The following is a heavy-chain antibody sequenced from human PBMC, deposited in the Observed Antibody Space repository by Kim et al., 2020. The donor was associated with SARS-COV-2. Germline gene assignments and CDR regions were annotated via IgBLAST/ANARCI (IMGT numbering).Heavy chain of an antibody. CDR3: ASGVSNLG. V-gene: IGHV3-21*01. D-gene: IGHD1-7*01. J-gene: IGHJ4*02. Sequence: GSYIYYADSVRGRFTKSRDKTKNSLYLRMNSLRAEDTAVYYCASGVSNLGWGQGTLVTVSS. CDR2: GSYI.